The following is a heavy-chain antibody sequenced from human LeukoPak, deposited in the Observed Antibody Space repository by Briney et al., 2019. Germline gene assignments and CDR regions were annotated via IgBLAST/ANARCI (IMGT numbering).Heavy chain of an antibody. J-gene: IGHJ6*02. CDR3: ARQGVSGWPPLRYYGMDV. CDR1: GGSFSGYY. Sequence: PSETLSLTCAVYGGSFSGYYWSWIRQPPGKGLEWIGYIYYSGSTNYNPSLKSRVTISVDTSKNQFSLKLSSVTAADTAVYYCARQGVSGWPPLRYYGMDVWGLGTRVIVSS. V-gene: IGHV4-59*08. CDR2: IYYSGST. D-gene: IGHD6-19*01.